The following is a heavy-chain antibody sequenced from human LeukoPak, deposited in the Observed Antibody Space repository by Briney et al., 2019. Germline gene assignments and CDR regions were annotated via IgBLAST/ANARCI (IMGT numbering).Heavy chain of an antibody. Sequence: GGSLRLSCTASGFTFGDYAMSWFRQAPGKGLEWVGFIRSKAYGGTTEYAASVKGRFTISRDNSKNTLYLQMNSLRAEDTAVYYCARSTAGSAFDIWGQGTMVTVSS. CDR2: IRSKAYGGTT. V-gene: IGHV3-49*03. CDR3: ARSTAGSAFDI. J-gene: IGHJ3*02. CDR1: GFTFGDYA.